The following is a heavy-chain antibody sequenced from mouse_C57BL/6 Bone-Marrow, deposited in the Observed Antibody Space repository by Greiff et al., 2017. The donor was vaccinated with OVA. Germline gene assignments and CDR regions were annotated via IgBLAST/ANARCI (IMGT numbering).Heavy chain of an antibody. J-gene: IGHJ2*01. CDR1: GYTFTSYW. CDR3: ARYSGPVRGDY. D-gene: IGHD2-14*01. CDR2: IAPNSGGT. V-gene: IGHV1-72*01. Sequence: QVQLQQPGAELVKPGASVKLSCTASGYTFTSYWMHWVQQTPGRGLEWIGRIAPNSGGTKYNEKFKSKATLTVDKSSSTAYMQLSSLTSEDTAVYDGARYSGPVRGDYWGQGTTLTVSS.